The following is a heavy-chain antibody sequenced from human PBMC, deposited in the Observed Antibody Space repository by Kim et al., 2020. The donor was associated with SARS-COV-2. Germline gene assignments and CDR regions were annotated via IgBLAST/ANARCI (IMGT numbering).Heavy chain of an antibody. CDR3: AKMWDYYGSGSYYPPYN. CDR2: FYHSGST. CDR1: GYSINNGYY. Sequence: SETLSLTCSVSGYSINNGYYWGWIRQPPGKGLEWIGSFYHSGSTYYNPSLKSRLTISVDTSKNQFSLKLSSVTAADTAVYYCAKMWDYYGSGSYYPPYN. J-gene: IGHJ5*01. V-gene: IGHV4-38-2*02. D-gene: IGHD3-10*01.